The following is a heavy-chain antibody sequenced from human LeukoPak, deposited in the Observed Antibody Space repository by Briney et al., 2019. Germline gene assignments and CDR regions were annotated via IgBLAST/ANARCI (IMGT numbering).Heavy chain of an antibody. CDR3: AKAYDRYYYDSSGYPRPVDY. J-gene: IGHJ4*02. Sequence: PGGSLRLSCAASGFTFSSYAMSWVRQAPGKGLEWVSAISGSGGSTYYADSVKGRFTISRDNSKNTLYLQMNSLRAEDTAVYYCAKAYDRYYYDSSGYPRPVDYWGQGTLVTVSS. V-gene: IGHV3-23*01. CDR2: ISGSGGST. D-gene: IGHD3-22*01. CDR1: GFTFSSYA.